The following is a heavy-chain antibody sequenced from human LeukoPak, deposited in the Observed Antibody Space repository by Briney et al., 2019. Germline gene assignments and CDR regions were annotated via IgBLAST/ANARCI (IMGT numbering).Heavy chain of an antibody. D-gene: IGHD3-3*01. CDR3: ARRRWSGVVMFDY. CDR2: IYYSGST. V-gene: IGHV4-39*01. J-gene: IGHJ4*02. Sequence: SETLSLTCTVPGGSISSSSYYWGWIRQPPGKGLEWIGSIYYSGSTYYNPSLKSRVTISVDTSKNQFSLKLSSVTAAGTAVYYCARRRWSGVVMFDYWGQGTLVTVSS. CDR1: GGSISSSSYY.